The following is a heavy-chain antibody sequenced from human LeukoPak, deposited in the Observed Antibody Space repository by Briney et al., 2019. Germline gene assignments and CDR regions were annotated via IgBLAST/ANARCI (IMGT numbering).Heavy chain of an antibody. J-gene: IGHJ6*03. Sequence: ASVTVSCKASGYTFTSYDINWVRQAPGQGLEWMGWMNPNSGNTGYAQTFQGRVTITRNTSISTAYMELSSLRSEDTAVYYCARGLSTVTTVTGYYYYYMDVWGKGTTVTVSS. CDR1: GYTFTSYD. D-gene: IGHD4-17*01. CDR2: MNPNSGNT. V-gene: IGHV1-8*03. CDR3: ARGLSTVTTVTGYYYYYMDV.